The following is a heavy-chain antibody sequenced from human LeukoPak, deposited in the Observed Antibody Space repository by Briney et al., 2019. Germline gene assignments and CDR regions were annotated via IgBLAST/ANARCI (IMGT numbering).Heavy chain of an antibody. J-gene: IGHJ5*02. D-gene: IGHD3-10*01. CDR3: ARGGYYGSGNDFRFDP. Sequence: PSDTLSLTCTVSGGSISSYYWSWIRQSPGKGLECIGYIHYTGSTNYNPSLKSRVTISVETSKNQFSLKLKSVTAADTAVYYCARGGYYGSGNDFRFDPWGQGTLVTVSS. V-gene: IGHV4-59*07. CDR1: GGSISSYY. CDR2: IHYTGST.